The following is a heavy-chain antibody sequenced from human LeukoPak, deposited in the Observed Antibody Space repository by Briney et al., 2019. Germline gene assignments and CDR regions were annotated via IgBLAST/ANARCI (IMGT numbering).Heavy chain of an antibody. Sequence: SETLSLTCTVSGGSISRYYWSWIRQPPGKGLEWIGYIYYSGSTNYHPSLKSRVTISVDTSKNQFSLKLSSVTAADTAVYYCARGCYDSSGYFPYNWFDPWGQGTLVTVSS. D-gene: IGHD3-22*01. CDR3: ARGCYDSSGYFPYNWFDP. J-gene: IGHJ5*02. V-gene: IGHV4-59*01. CDR1: GGSISRYY. CDR2: IYYSGST.